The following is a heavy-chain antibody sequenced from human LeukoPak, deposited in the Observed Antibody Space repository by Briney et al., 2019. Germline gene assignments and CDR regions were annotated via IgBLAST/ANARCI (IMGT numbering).Heavy chain of an antibody. J-gene: IGHJ4*02. CDR1: GFTFSIYW. Sequence: SGGSLRLSCAASGFTFSIYWMSWVRQAPGRGLEWVANIKQDGSEKYYVDSVKGRLTISRDNAKNSLYLQMNSLRAEDTAVYYCARDRSLKGDYCGQGTLFTVSS. CDR3: ARDRSLKGDY. CDR2: IKQDGSEK. V-gene: IGHV3-7*01.